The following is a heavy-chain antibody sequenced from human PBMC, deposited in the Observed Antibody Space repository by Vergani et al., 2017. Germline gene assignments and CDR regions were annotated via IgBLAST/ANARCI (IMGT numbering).Heavy chain of an antibody. V-gene: IGHV4-34*01. CDR1: GGSFSGYY. Sequence: QVQLQQWGAGLLKPSATLSLTCAVYGGSFSGYYWSWIRQPPGKGLEWIGEINHSGSTNYNPSLKSRVTISVDTSKNQFSLKLSSVTAADTAVYYCASFVGVGRAAAGTNYFDYWGQGTLVTVSS. CDR2: INHSGST. D-gene: IGHD6-13*01. J-gene: IGHJ4*02. CDR3: ASFVGVGRAAAGTNYFDY.